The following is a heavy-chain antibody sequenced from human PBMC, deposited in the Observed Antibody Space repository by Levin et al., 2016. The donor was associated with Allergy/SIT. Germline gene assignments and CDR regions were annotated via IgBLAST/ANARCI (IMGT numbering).Heavy chain of an antibody. D-gene: IGHD3-10*01. CDR3: VKDSGKSGYSGSGTYFEY. V-gene: IGHV3-9*01. J-gene: IGHJ4*02. Sequence: SLKISCVASGFTFDDYAIHWVRQAPGKGLEWVSGISWNSGNIGYADSVKGRFTISRDNAKSSLYLQMDSLRSEDAALYYCVKDSGKSGYSGSGTYFEYWGQGTLVTFSS. CDR1: GFTFDDYA. CDR2: ISWNSGNI.